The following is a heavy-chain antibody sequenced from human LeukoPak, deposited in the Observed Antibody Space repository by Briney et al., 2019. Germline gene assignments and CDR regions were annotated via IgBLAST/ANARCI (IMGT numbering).Heavy chain of an antibody. D-gene: IGHD1-26*01. CDR3: ARPISSGSYSFDLGY. Sequence: SETLSLTCTVSGGSISSYYWSWIRQPAGRGLEWIGRIYTSGSTNYNPSLKSRVTMSVDTSKNQFSLKLSSVTAADTAVYYCARPISSGSYSFDLGYWGQGTLVTVTS. J-gene: IGHJ4*02. V-gene: IGHV4-4*07. CDR2: IYTSGST. CDR1: GGSISSYY.